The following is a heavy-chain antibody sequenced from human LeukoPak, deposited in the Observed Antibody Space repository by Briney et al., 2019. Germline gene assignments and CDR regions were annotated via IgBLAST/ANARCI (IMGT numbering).Heavy chain of an antibody. CDR1: GFTVSSNY. D-gene: IGHD3-22*01. Sequence: QSGGSLRLSCAASGFTVSSNYMSWVRQAPGKGLEWVSVIYSGGSTYHADSVKGRFTISRDDSKNTLFLQMNSLRAEDTAVYYCAREDYYFDSSGTHYFDYWGQGTLVTVSS. V-gene: IGHV3-66*01. CDR2: IYSGGST. CDR3: AREDYYFDSSGTHYFDY. J-gene: IGHJ4*02.